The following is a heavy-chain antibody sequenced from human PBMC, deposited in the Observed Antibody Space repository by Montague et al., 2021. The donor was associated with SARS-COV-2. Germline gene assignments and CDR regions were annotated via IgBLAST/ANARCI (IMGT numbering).Heavy chain of an antibody. CDR1: GFTFSSYW. CDR2: IKQDGSEE. V-gene: IGHV3-7*01. CDR3: ARDIEEYSYGLDY. Sequence: SLRLSCAASGFTFSSYWMSWVRQAPGKGLEWVANIKQDGSEEYYVDSVKGRFTISRDNAKNSLYLQMNSLRAEDTAVYYCARDIEEYSYGLDYWGQGTLVTVSS. J-gene: IGHJ4*02. D-gene: IGHD5-18*01.